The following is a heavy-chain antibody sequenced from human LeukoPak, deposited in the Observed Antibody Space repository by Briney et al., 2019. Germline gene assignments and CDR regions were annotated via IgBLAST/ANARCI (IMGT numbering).Heavy chain of an antibody. J-gene: IGHJ3*02. CDR2: INHSGST. Sequence: SETLSLTCAVYGGSLSVYYCSWIPEPPRKGLEWIGYINHSGSTNYNPSLKSRVSISVDTSKNQFSLKLSSTTAADAAVYCCARGRGYCSSTSCSYDAFDIWGEGTMVTVSS. V-gene: IGHV4-34*01. CDR1: GGSLSVYY. D-gene: IGHD2-2*01. CDR3: ARGRGYCSSTSCSYDAFDI.